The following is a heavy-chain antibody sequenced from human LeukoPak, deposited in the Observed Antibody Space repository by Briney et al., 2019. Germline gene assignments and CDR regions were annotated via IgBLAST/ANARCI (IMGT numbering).Heavy chain of an antibody. CDR2: IYPGDSDT. CDR1: GSSFTSYW. V-gene: IGHV5-51*01. D-gene: IGHD6-19*01. J-gene: IGHJ2*01. CDR3: ARHSSGPYWYFDL. Sequence: GASLKISCKGSGSSFTSYWIGWVRQLPGKGLEWMGIIYPGDSDTRYSPSFQGQVTISADKSISTAYLQWSSLKASDTAMYYCARHSSGPYWYFDLWGRGTLVTVSS.